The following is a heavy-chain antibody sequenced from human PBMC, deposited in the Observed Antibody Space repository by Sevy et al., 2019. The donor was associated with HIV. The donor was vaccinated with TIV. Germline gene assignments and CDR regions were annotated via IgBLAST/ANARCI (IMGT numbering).Heavy chain of an antibody. J-gene: IGHJ4*02. CDR2: LKSKADGGTV. CDR3: TRWKGVQSIFDY. D-gene: IGHD1-1*01. V-gene: IGHV3-49*04. Sequence: GGSLRLSCTTSGFAFGDYAMNWVRQAPGKGLEWVAFLKSKADGGTVDHAPSVKGRFTISRDDSKSIADLQMNDLTTEDTAVYYCTRWKGVQSIFDYWGQGALVTVSS. CDR1: GFAFGDYA.